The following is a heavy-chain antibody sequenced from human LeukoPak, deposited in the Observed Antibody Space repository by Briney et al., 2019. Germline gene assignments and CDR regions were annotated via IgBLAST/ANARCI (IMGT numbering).Heavy chain of an antibody. Sequence: GGSLRLSCAASGFTFSSYAMSWVRQAPGKGLEWVSAISGSGGSTYYADSVKGRFTISRENAKNSLYLQMNSLRAGDTAVYYCARGEGSYGFDYWGQGTLVTVSS. CDR1: GFTFSSYA. CDR3: ARGEGSYGFDY. J-gene: IGHJ4*02. CDR2: ISGSGGST. D-gene: IGHD1-26*01. V-gene: IGHV3-23*01.